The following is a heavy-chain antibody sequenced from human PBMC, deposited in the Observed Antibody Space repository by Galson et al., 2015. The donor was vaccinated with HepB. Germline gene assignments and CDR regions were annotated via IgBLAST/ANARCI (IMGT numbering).Heavy chain of an antibody. V-gene: IGHV3-30*18. CDR2: ISYDGTNQ. CDR1: GFSFSSYG. Sequence: SLRLSCAASGFSFSSYGMHWVRQVPGKGLEWVAVISYDGTNQYYADSVKGRLTISRDNSRDTLHLHMSSLRAEDTAVYYCAKDDRIFGVVTYLDYWGQGTLVTVSS. D-gene: IGHD3-3*01. CDR3: AKDDRIFGVVTYLDY. J-gene: IGHJ4*02.